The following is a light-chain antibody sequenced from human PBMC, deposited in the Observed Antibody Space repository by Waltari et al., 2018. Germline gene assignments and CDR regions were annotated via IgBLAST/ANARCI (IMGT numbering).Light chain of an antibody. J-gene: IGKJ2*01. V-gene: IGKV1-39*01. Sequence: DIQMTQSPSSLSASVGDRVTITCRARQSISSYLNWYQQKPGKATKLLIYAASSLQSGVPSRFSGSGSGTDFTLTISSLQPEDFATYYCQQSYSTFPFGQGTKLEIK. CDR2: AAS. CDR3: QQSYSTFP. CDR1: QSISSY.